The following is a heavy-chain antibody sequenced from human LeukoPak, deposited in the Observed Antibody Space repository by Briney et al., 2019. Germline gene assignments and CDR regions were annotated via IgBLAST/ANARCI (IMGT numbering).Heavy chain of an antibody. CDR2: INPDSGGT. V-gene: IGHV1-2*02. CDR1: GYTFNGYY. Sequence: ASVKVSCKASGYTFNGYYIHWVRQAPGQGLEWMGWINPDSGGTKYAQKFQGRVTMTRDTSIRTVYMELSRLTYDDTAVFYRTREARAGNWFDPWGQGTLVTVSS. CDR3: TREARAGNWFDP. D-gene: IGHD5-12*01. J-gene: IGHJ5*02.